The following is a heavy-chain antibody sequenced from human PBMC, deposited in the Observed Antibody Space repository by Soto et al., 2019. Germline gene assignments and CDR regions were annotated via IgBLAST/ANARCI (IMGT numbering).Heavy chain of an antibody. Sequence: QVQLVESGGGVVQPGRSLRLSCAASGFTFSSYGMHWVRQAPGKGLEWVAVIWYDGSNKYYADSVKGRFTISRDNSKNTLYLQMISLRAEDTAVYYCARDNRGYCSGGSCYSQHWGQGTMVTVSS. J-gene: IGHJ1*01. CDR1: GFTFSSYG. CDR3: ARDNRGYCSGGSCYSQH. CDR2: IWYDGSNK. D-gene: IGHD2-15*01. V-gene: IGHV3-33*01.